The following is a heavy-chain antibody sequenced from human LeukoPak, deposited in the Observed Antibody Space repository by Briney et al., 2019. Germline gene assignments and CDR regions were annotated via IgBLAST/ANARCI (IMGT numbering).Heavy chain of an antibody. Sequence: GGSLRLSCAASGFTFNDYYMSWIRQAPGKGLEWLSYINIGGTNTHYADSVKGRFTISRDNAKKSLYLEMSNLRAEDTAVYYCATDGAGFDTWGQGVLVTVPS. J-gene: IGHJ5*02. V-gene: IGHV3-11*01. CDR3: ATDGAGFDT. CDR2: INIGGTNT. CDR1: GFTFNDYY.